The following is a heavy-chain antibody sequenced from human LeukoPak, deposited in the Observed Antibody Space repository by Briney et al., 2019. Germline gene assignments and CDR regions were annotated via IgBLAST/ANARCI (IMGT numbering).Heavy chain of an antibody. Sequence: PSETLSLTCIVSAGSISTNTYYWGWIRLPPGKGLEWIGEIHHRGTTYYNPSLRSRVTISVDTSKNQFSLRLTSVTAADTAVYYCARVTYNGYQHFDYWGQGNLVTVS. D-gene: IGHD3-10*01. CDR3: ARVTYNGYQHFDY. CDR2: IHHRGTT. V-gene: IGHV4-39*07. CDR1: AGSISTNTYY. J-gene: IGHJ4*02.